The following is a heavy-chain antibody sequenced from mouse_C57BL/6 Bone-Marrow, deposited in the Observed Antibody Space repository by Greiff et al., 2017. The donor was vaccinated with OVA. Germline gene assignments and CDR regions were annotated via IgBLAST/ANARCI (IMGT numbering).Heavy chain of an antibody. J-gene: IGHJ1*03. Sequence: QVQLKESGAELVRPGASVTLSCKASGYTFTDYEMHWVKQTPVHGLEWIGAIDPETGGTAYNQKFKGKAILTADKSSSTAYMELRSLTAEDSAVYYCTREGGYYYGSSYWYFDVWGTGTTVTVSS. V-gene: IGHV1-15*01. D-gene: IGHD1-1*01. CDR3: TREGGYYYGSSYWYFDV. CDR2: IDPETGGT. CDR1: GYTFTDYE.